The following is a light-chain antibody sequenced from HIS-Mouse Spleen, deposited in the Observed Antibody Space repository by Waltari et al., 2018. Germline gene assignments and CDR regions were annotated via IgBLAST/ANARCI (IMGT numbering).Light chain of an antibody. CDR2: DVS. J-gene: IGLJ3*02. Sequence: QSALTQPASVSGSPGQSITISCTCTSSDVGGYTYVPWYQEHPGKAPKLMIYDVSNRPSGVSNRFSGSKSGNTASLTISGLQAEDEADYYCSSYTSSSTWVFGGGTKLTVL. V-gene: IGLV2-14*03. CDR1: SSDVGGYTY. CDR3: SSYTSSSTWV.